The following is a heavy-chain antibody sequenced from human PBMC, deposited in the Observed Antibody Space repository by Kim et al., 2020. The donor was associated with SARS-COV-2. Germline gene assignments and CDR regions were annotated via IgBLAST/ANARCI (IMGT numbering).Heavy chain of an antibody. Sequence: GSLRLSCAASGFTFRSYVMHWVRQAPGKGLEYVSVISSNGGSTYYANSVKGRFTISRDNSKNTLYLQMGSLRAEDMAVYYCARYDGYKGTLDYWGQGTLVTVSS. CDR3: ARYDGYKGTLDY. CDR1: GFTFRSYV. CDR2: ISSNGGST. D-gene: IGHD5-12*01. V-gene: IGHV3-64*01. J-gene: IGHJ4*02.